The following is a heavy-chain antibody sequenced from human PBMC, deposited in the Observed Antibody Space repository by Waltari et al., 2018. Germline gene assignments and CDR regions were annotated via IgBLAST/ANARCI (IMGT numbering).Heavy chain of an antibody. D-gene: IGHD3-22*01. CDR1: GYSFTSYW. J-gene: IGHJ5*02. CDR3: ARMVYDSSGYRNNWFDP. V-gene: IGHV5-51*01. CDR2: IYPGDSDT. Sequence: EVQLVQSGAEVKKPGESLKISCKGSGYSFTSYWIGWVRQMPGKGLEWMGIIYPGDSDTGYSPSFQGQVTSSADKSISTAYLQWSSLKASDTAMYYCARMVYDSSGYRNNWFDPWGQGTLVTVSS.